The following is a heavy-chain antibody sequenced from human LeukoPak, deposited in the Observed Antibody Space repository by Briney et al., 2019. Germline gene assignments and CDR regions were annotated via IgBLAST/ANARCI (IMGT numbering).Heavy chain of an antibody. CDR2: INPTGGDT. Sequence: GASVTVSCTASGYTLTSNFMHWVRLAPGQGLEWMGIINPTGGDTSYAQRFQGRVTMTRDTSTSTVYMEVSNLRSEDTAVYYCARESSGLDYWGQGTLVTVSS. CDR1: GYTLTSNF. D-gene: IGHD6-19*01. V-gene: IGHV1-46*01. J-gene: IGHJ4*02. CDR3: ARESSGLDY.